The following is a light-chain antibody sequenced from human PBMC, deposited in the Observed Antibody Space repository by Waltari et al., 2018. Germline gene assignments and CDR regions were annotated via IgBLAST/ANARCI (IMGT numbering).Light chain of an antibody. Sequence: QSALTQPVSVSGSLGQSITISCTGTRSQIGAYDSVSWYQQHPGRAPTLMIFHVTERPSGISNRFSGSKSGNTASLTISGLQTEDEADYYCSSYTTSGTLVFGGGTKLTIL. CDR1: RSQIGAYDS. J-gene: IGLJ2*01. V-gene: IGLV2-14*03. CDR3: SSYTTSGTLV. CDR2: HVT.